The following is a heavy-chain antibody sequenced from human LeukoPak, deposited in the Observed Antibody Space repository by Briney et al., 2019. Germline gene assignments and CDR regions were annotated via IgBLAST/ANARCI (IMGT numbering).Heavy chain of an antibody. D-gene: IGHD3-22*01. V-gene: IGHV1-69*13. J-gene: IGHJ4*02. Sequence: SVKVSCKASGYTFTSYAISWVRQAPGQGLEWMGGIIPIFGTANYAQKFQGRVTITADESTSTAYMELSSLRSEDTAVYYCAREEGYYDSSGYLTPFDYWGQGTLVTVSS. CDR3: AREEGYYDSSGYLTPFDY. CDR1: GYTFTSYA. CDR2: IIPIFGTA.